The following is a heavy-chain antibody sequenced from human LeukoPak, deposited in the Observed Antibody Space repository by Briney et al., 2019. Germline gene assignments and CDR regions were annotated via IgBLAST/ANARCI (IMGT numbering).Heavy chain of an antibody. CDR2: INHSGST. Sequence: SETLSLTCAVYGGSFSGYYWSWIRQPPGKGLEWIGEINHSGSTTYNPSLQSRATISVDTPTHQFSLKLSAVTAADTAVYYCAGIGYCTNGVCYGPGDYWGQGTLVTVSS. CDR3: AGIGYCTNGVCYGPGDY. V-gene: IGHV4-34*01. J-gene: IGHJ4*02. D-gene: IGHD2-8*01. CDR1: GGSFSGYY.